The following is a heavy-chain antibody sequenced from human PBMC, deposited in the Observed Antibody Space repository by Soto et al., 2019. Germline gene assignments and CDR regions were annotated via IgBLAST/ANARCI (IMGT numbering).Heavy chain of an antibody. D-gene: IGHD3-3*01. CDR3: VRHLRARGVVRDGTIDS. CDR2: IFPGDSDT. Sequence: GESLKISCKGSGYTFANSWIAWVRQIPWKGLEWLGNIFPGDSDTKYSPSFQGRVTLSADTSISTAYLHWSSLKASDSAIYFCVRHLRARGVVRDGTIDSWGKGNLVTVYS. CDR1: GYTFANSW. J-gene: IGHJ4*02. V-gene: IGHV5-51*01.